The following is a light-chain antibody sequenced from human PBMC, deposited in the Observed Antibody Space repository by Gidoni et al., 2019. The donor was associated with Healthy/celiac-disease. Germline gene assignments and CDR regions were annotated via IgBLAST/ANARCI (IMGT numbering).Light chain of an antibody. V-gene: IGKV3-11*01. CDR2: YAS. Sequence: DMVLTQSPATLSLSPGARATLSCRARQSVSSYLAGYEQKPGQSPRLRIYYASNRATGIPARFSGSGCGTDFTLPISSLEPEDCAVYYCEQRSNWPVTFXGXTKVEIK. CDR1: QSVSSY. CDR3: EQRSNWPVT. J-gene: IGKJ4*01.